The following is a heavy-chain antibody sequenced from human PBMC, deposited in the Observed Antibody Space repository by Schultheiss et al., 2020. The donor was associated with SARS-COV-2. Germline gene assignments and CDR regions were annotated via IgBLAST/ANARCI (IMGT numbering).Heavy chain of an antibody. Sequence: SQTLSLTCTVSGASISSYYWSWIRQPPGKGLEWIGYMYYSVNTWYNPSLKSRVTISGDTSKNQFSLTLSSVTAADTAVYYCARRRQDTSPYSFFDSWGQGTLVTVSS. CDR1: GASISSYY. CDR3: ARRRQDTSPYSFFDS. CDR2: MYYSVNT. V-gene: IGHV4-59*08. J-gene: IGHJ4*02. D-gene: IGHD4-11*01.